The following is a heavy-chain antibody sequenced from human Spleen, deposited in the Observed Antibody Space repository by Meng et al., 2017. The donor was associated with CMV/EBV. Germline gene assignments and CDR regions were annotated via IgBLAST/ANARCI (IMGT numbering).Heavy chain of an antibody. V-gene: IGHV4-34*01. CDR3: AREGVSSSDDGLGP. CDR2: INHSGST. J-gene: IGHJ5*02. D-gene: IGHD6-13*01. Sequence: VFGGSFSDNYWTWIRQPPGKGLEWIGEINHSGSTNYNPSLKSRVTISVDTSKNQFSLRLTSVTAADTAVYYCAREGVSSSDDGLGPWGQGTLVTVSS. CDR1: GGSFSDNY.